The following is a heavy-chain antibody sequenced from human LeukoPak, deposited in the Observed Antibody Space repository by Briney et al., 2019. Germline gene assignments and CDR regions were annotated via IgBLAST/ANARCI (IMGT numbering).Heavy chain of an antibody. Sequence: SETLSLTCTVSGGSISSYYWSWIRQPPGKGLEWIGYIYYSGSTNYNPSLKSRVTISVDTSKKQFSLKLSSVTAADTAVYYCAGFRYYFDYWGQGTLVTVSS. J-gene: IGHJ4*02. CDR3: AGFRYYFDY. V-gene: IGHV4-59*01. CDR1: GGSISSYY. CDR2: IYYSGST.